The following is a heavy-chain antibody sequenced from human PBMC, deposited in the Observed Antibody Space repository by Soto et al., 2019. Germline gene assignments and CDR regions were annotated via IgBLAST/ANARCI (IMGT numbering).Heavy chain of an antibody. D-gene: IGHD4-17*01. Sequence: KTSETLSLTCTVSGGSVSSGSYYWSWIRQPPGKGLEWIGYIYYSGSTNYNPSLKSRVTISVDTSKNQFSLKLSSVTAADTAVYYCARGDGENFDYWGQGTLVTVSS. CDR3: ARGDGENFDY. V-gene: IGHV4-61*01. J-gene: IGHJ4*02. CDR2: IYYSGST. CDR1: GGSVSSGSYY.